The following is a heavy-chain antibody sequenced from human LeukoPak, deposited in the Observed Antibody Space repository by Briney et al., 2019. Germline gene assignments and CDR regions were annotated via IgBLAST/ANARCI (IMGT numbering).Heavy chain of an antibody. D-gene: IGHD5-24*01. V-gene: IGHV3-48*03. CDR1: GFTFNSYE. J-gene: IGHJ4*01. CDR3: AGGRDGYNMNHFDY. CDR2: ISSSGYTI. Sequence: GGYLRLYCAASGFTFNSYEMNWVRQAPGKWREWVSYISSSGYTIHYADSVKGRFTISRDNAKNSLYLQMNSPRIVHKTVYYCAGGRDGYNMNHFDYWGHVTQVTVSS.